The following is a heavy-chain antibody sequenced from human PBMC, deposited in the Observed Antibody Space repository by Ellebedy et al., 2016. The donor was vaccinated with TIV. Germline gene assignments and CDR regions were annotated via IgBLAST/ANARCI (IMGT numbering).Heavy chain of an antibody. CDR1: RFTFSIFG. CDR2: ISSDGTNK. J-gene: IGHJ4*02. Sequence: GGSLRLSXAASRFTFSIFGLHWVRQAPGKGLEWVAIISSDGTNKYYADSVRGRFTISRDNSKNTLYLQMDSLRPEGTAIYYCAKDESGGDLPRPFDHWGQGTLVTVSS. V-gene: IGHV3-30*18. D-gene: IGHD5-12*01. CDR3: AKDESGGDLPRPFDH.